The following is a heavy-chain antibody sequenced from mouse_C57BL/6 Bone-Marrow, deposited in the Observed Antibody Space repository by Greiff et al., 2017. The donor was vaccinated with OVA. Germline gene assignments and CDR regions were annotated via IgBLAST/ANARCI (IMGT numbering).Heavy chain of an antibody. D-gene: IGHD2-1*01. V-gene: IGHV1-15*01. Sequence: QVQLQQSGAELVRPGASVTLSCKASGYTFTDYEMHWVKQTPVHGLEWIGAIDPETGGTAYNQKFKGKAILTADKSSSTAYMELRSLTSEDSAVYYCTREGNSDAMDYWGQGTSVTVSS. J-gene: IGHJ4*01. CDR3: TREGNSDAMDY. CDR2: IDPETGGT. CDR1: GYTFTDYE.